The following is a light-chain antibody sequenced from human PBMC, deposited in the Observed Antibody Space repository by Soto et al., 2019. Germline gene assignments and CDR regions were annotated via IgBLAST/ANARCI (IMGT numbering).Light chain of an antibody. CDR1: ESINIW. Sequence: DIQLTQFPSTLSASVGDRVSITCRARESINIWLAWYQQKPGKAPKLLMYDASILASGVSPRFSGSGSGTRFTLTISSLQPDDFATYYCQQYNSYRTFGQGTKVDIK. V-gene: IGKV1-5*01. CDR2: DAS. CDR3: QQYNSYRT. J-gene: IGKJ1*01.